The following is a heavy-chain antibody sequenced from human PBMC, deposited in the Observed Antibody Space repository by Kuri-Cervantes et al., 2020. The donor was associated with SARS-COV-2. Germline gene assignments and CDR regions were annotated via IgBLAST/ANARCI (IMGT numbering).Heavy chain of an antibody. CDR3: TTEEIVVVPAARIGDYYYYYYGMDV. D-gene: IGHD2-2*01. Sequence: GESLKISCSASGFTFSDFAMTWVRQAPGKGLEWVSSLTSTEGLAYYADSVRGRFTISRDNSKNTLYLQMNSLRAEDTAVYYCTTEEIVVVPAARIGDYYYYYYGMDVWGQGTTVTVSS. CDR2: LTSTEGLA. CDR1: GFTFSDFA. V-gene: IGHV3-23*01. J-gene: IGHJ6*02.